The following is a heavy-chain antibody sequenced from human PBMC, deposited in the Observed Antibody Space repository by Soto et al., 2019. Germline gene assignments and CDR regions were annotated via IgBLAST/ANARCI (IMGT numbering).Heavy chain of an antibody. Sequence: PGGSLRLSCAASGFTFSSYAMHWVRQAPGKGLEWVAVISYDGSNKYYADSVKGRFTISRDNSKNTLYLQMNSLRAEDTAVYYCARVFLAGYYYDSSGYSGAFDIWGQGTMVTVS. D-gene: IGHD3-22*01. CDR1: GFTFSSYA. CDR2: ISYDGSNK. CDR3: ARVFLAGYYYDSSGYSGAFDI. J-gene: IGHJ3*02. V-gene: IGHV3-30-3*01.